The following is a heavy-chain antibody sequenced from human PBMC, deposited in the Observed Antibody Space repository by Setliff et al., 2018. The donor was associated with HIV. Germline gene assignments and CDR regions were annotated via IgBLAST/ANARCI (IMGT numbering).Heavy chain of an antibody. CDR3: AKDGQTYYYDSSGYPAWGYFDY. CDR1: GFTFSSYW. V-gene: IGHV3-43D*04. J-gene: IGHJ4*02. Sequence: PGGSLRLSCAASGFTFSSYWMSWVRQAPGKGLEWVALINWDGTITYYSDSVKGRFTISRDNSKNSLYMQLNSLRPEDTALYYCAKDGQTYYYDSSGYPAWGYFDYWGQGTLVTVSS. D-gene: IGHD3-22*01. CDR2: INWDGTIT.